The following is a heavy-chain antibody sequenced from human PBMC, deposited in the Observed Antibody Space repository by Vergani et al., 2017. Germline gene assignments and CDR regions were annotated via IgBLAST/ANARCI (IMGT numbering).Heavy chain of an antibody. D-gene: IGHD3-22*01. CDR2: IYTSGST. Sequence: QVQLQESGPGLVKPSQTLSLTCTVSGGSISSGSYYWSWIRQPAGKGLEWIGRIYTSGSTNYNPSLKSRVTISVDTSKNQFSLKLSSVTAADTAVYYCAIGSETMIVVVPKYWGQGTLVTVSS. CDR1: GGSISSGSYY. V-gene: IGHV4-61*02. J-gene: IGHJ4*02. CDR3: AIGSETMIVVVPKY.